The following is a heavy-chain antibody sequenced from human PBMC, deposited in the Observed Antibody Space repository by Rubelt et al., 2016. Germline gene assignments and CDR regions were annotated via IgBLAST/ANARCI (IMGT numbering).Heavy chain of an antibody. J-gene: IGHJ4*02. V-gene: IGHV3-11*01. Sequence: GLEWVSCISGSGTPMYYADSVKGRFTISRDNAKNSLYLQMNSLRVEDTAIYYCARRCDYFDCWGQGTLVPVSS. CDR3: ARRCDYFDC. CDR2: ISGSGTPM.